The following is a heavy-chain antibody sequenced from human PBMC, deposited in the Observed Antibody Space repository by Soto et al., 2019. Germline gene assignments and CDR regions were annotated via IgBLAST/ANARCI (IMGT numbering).Heavy chain of an antibody. D-gene: IGHD2-2*01. Sequence: GGSLRLSCAASGFTFSSYGMHWVRQAPGKGLEWVAVISYDGSNKYYADSVKGRFTISRDNSKNTLYLQMNSLRAEDTAVYYCAKEVEIPAAMYVYYYYYGMDGRGQGITVTVAS. J-gene: IGHJ6*02. CDR2: ISYDGSNK. CDR1: GFTFSSYG. V-gene: IGHV3-30*18. CDR3: AKEVEIPAAMYVYYYYYGMDG.